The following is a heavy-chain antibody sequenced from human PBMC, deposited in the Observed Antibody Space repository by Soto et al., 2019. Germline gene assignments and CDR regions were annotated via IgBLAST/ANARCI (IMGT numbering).Heavy chain of an antibody. Sequence: ASVKVSCKASGYTFPSYGITWVRQAPGQGLEWMGWISAYNGNTNYAQKLQGRVTMTTDTSTSTAYMELRSLRSDDTAVYYCARYPYYYDSSGYKYFQHWGQGTLDTVSS. D-gene: IGHD3-22*01. V-gene: IGHV1-18*01. CDR2: ISAYNGNT. CDR1: GYTFPSYG. CDR3: ARYPYYYDSSGYKYFQH. J-gene: IGHJ1*01.